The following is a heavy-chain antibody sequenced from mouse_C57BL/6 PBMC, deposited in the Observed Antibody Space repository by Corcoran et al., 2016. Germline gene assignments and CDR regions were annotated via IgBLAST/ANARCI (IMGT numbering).Heavy chain of an antibody. CDR1: GYTFPSYW. D-gene: IGHD1-1*01. CDR2: IYPGSGST. CDR3: ARWGGSSYVGGY. V-gene: IGHV1-55*01. J-gene: IGHJ2*01. Sequence: QGQLQQPGTELVKPGASVKMACKAAGYTFPSYWITWVKHRPGQGIEWIGDIYPGSGSTNYNEKFKNKATLTVDTSSSTAYMQLSSLTSEDSAVYYCARWGGSSYVGGYWGQGTTLTVSS.